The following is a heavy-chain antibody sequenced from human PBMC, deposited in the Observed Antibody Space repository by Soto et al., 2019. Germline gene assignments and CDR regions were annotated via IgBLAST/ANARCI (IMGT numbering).Heavy chain of an antibody. V-gene: IGHV4-30-2*01. J-gene: IGHJ6*02. CDR1: GGSISSGGYS. Sequence: SETLSLTCAVSGGSISSGGYSWSWIRQPPGKGLEWIGYNYHSGSTYYNPSLKSRVTISVDRSKNQFSLKLSSVTAADTAVYYCARARPGTYGMDVWGQGTTVTVSS. CDR2: NYHSGST. CDR3: ARARPGTYGMDV. D-gene: IGHD1-26*01.